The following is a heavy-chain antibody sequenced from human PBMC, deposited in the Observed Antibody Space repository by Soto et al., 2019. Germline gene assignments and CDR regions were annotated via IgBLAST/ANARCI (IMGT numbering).Heavy chain of an antibody. V-gene: IGHV1-8*01. Sequence: ASVKVSCKASGYTLTSYDINWVRQATGQGLEWMGWMNPNSGNTGYAQKFQGRVTMTRNTSINTAYMELSSLRSEDTAVYYCARRWSGYYVGYMDVWGKGTPVTVSS. J-gene: IGHJ6*03. CDR2: MNPNSGNT. D-gene: IGHD3-3*01. CDR1: GYTLTSYD. CDR3: ARRWSGYYVGYMDV.